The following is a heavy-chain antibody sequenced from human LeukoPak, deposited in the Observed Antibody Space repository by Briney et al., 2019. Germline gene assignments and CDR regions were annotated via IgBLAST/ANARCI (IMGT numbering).Heavy chain of an antibody. D-gene: IGHD6-19*01. CDR2: ISSNGGST. V-gene: IGHV3-64*01. CDR3: VRSSVWFDC. J-gene: IGHJ4*02. Sequence: GGSLRLSCAASGFTFSSYAMHWVRQAPGKGLEHVSAISSNGGSTYYANSVKGRFTISRDNSKNTLYLQMGSLRAEDMAVYYCVRSSVWFDCWGQGTLVTVSS. CDR1: GFTFSSYA.